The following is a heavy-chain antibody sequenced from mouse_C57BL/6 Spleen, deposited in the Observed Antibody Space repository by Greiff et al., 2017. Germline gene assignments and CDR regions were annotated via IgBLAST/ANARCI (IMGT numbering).Heavy chain of an antibody. CDR3: ARGVSCDY. CDR2: IYPGGGDT. Sequence: QVQLQQSGAELVKPGASVTISCKASGYAFSSYCLNWVKQRPGTGLEWIGQIYPGGGDTNYNGKFKGKATLTADKSSSTAYMQLSSLTSEDAAVYFCARGVSCDYWGKGTTLTVSS. CDR1: GYAFSSYC. J-gene: IGHJ2*01. V-gene: IGHV1-80*01.